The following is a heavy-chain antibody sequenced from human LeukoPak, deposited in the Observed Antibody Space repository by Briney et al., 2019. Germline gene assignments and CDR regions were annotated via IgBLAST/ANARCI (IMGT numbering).Heavy chain of an antibody. CDR3: AGERPSSSWYDY. J-gene: IGHJ4*02. CDR2: IYQDGREK. V-gene: IGHV3-7*01. CDR1: GFTFSSHL. D-gene: IGHD6-13*01. Sequence: PGGSLRLSCAASGFTFSSHLMTWVRQAPGKGLEWVANIYQDGREKYYTVSVKGRFTISRDNAKNSLFLQMDSLRAEDTAVYYCAGERPSSSWYDYWDQGTLVTVSS.